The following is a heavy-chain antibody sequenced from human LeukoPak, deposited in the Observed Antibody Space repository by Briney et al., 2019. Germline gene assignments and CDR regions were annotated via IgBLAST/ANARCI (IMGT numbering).Heavy chain of an antibody. D-gene: IGHD1-26*01. CDR1: GGSISSYY. CDR2: IYTSGST. CDR3: ARDPIVGATLGMFDP. J-gene: IGHJ5*02. Sequence: SETLSLTCTVSGGSISSYYWSWIRQPAGKGLEWIGRIYTSGSTNYTPSLRSRVTMSVDTSKNQFSLKLSSVTAADTAVYYCARDPIVGATLGMFDPWGQGTLVTVSS. V-gene: IGHV4-4*07.